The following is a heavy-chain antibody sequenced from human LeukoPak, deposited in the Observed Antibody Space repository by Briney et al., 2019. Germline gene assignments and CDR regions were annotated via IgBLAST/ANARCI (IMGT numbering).Heavy chain of an antibody. V-gene: IGHV3-30*04. CDR3: ARDADSSSWYRGYFDY. D-gene: IGHD6-13*01. CDR1: GYTFTAYY. Sequence: SCKASGYTFTAYYMHWVRQAPGKGLEWVAVISYDGSNKYYADSVKGRFTISRDNSKNTLYLQMNSLRAEDTAVYYCARDADSSSWYRGYFDYWGQGTLVTVSS. CDR2: ISYDGSNK. J-gene: IGHJ4*02.